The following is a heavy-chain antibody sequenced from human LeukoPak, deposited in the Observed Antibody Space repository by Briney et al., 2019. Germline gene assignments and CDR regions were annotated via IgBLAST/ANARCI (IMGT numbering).Heavy chain of an antibody. V-gene: IGHV3-23*01. D-gene: IGHD3-10*01. CDR2: ISGSGGST. Sequence: PGGSLRLSCAASGFTFSSYAMSWVRQAPGKGLEWVSAISGSGGSTYYADSVKGRFTISRDNSKNTLYLQMNSLRAEDTAVYYCAKDIRILWFGELQGNFDYWGQGTLVTVSS. CDR3: AKDIRILWFGELQGNFDY. J-gene: IGHJ4*02. CDR1: GFTFSSYA.